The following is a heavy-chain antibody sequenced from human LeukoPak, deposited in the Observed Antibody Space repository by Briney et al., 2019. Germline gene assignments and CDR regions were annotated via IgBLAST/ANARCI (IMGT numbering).Heavy chain of an antibody. V-gene: IGHV4-30-2*01. D-gene: IGHD6-6*01. Sequence: PSQTLSLTCTVSGGSISSGGYYWSWIRQPPGKGLEWIGYIYHSGSTYYNPSLKSRVTISVDRSKNQFSLKLSSVTAAYTAVYYCAAGSSSFDYWGQGTLVTVSS. CDR2: IYHSGST. CDR3: AAGSSSFDY. J-gene: IGHJ4*02. CDR1: GGSISSGGYY.